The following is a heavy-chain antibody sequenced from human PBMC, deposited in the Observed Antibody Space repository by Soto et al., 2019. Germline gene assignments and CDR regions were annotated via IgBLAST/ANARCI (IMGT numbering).Heavy chain of an antibody. V-gene: IGHV4-59*01. CDR3: ARVLSGSSLFDY. CDR2: ISYSGNT. J-gene: IGHJ4*02. D-gene: IGHD1-26*01. Sequence: PSETLSLTCTVSGGSIISDYCSCVRQPPGKGLEWIGYISYSGNTNYNPSLKSLVTISVDTSKKQFSLKLRSVTAADTAVYYCARVLSGSSLFDYWGQGMLVTVSS. CDR1: GGSIISDY.